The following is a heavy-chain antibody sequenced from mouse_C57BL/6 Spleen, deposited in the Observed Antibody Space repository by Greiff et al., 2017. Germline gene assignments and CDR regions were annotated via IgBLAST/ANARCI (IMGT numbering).Heavy chain of an antibody. J-gene: IGHJ1*03. CDR3: ARQGYCYGSSYWYFDV. CDR1: GFTFSSYG. D-gene: IGHD1-1*01. V-gene: IGHV5-6*01. Sequence: EVMLVESGGDLVKPGGSLKLSCAASGFTFSSYGMSWVRQTPDKRLEWVATISSGGSYTYYPDSVKGRFTISRDNAKNTLYLQMSSLKSEDTAMYYCARQGYCYGSSYWYFDVWGTGTTVTVSS. CDR2: ISSGGSYT.